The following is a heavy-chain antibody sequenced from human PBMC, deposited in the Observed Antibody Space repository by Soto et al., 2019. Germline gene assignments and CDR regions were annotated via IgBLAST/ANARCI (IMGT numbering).Heavy chain of an antibody. CDR3: ARDGIAAAGSAETGYYFDY. CDR2: INPSGGST. CDR1: GYTFTSYY. J-gene: IGHJ4*02. Sequence: ASVKVSCKASGYTFTSYYMHWVRQAPGQGLEWMGIINPSGGSTSYAQKFQGRVTMTRDTSTGTVYMELSSLRSEDTAVYYCARDGIAAAGSAETGYYFDYWGQGTLVTVSS. V-gene: IGHV1-46*01. D-gene: IGHD6-13*01.